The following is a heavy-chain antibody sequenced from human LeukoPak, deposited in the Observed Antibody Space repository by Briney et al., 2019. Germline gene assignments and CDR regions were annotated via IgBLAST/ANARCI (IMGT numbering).Heavy chain of an antibody. CDR2: ISSSSSYI. CDR1: GFTVSSNY. CDR3: ARGQPYSSSSFYGMDV. Sequence: GGSLRLSCAASGFTVSSNYMSWVRQAPGKGLEWVSSISSSSSYIYYADSVKGRFTISRDNAKNSLYLQMNSLRAEDTAVYYCARGQPYSSSSFYGMDVWGQGTTVTVSS. J-gene: IGHJ6*02. V-gene: IGHV3-21*01. D-gene: IGHD6-6*01.